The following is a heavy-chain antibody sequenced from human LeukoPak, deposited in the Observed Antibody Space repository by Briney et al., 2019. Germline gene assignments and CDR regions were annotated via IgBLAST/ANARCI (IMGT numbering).Heavy chain of an antibody. V-gene: IGHV4-61*08. CDR2: ISYSGST. Sequence: SQTESLTCTVSGGSISSGDYAWSWIRQPPGKGLEYIGYISYSGSTNYNPSLKSRVTISLDMSKKQFSLKLSSVTAADTAVYFCARDGLRGIYGRLATDYWGQGTLVTVSS. CDR1: GGSISSGDYA. J-gene: IGHJ4*02. CDR3: ARDGLRGIYGRLATDY. D-gene: IGHD1-26*01.